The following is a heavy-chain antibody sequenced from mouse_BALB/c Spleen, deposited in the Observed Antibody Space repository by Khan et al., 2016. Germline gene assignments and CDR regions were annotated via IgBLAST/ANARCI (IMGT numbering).Heavy chain of an antibody. D-gene: IGHD1-1*01. J-gene: IGHJ1*01. V-gene: IGHV9-3-1*01. Sequence: QIQLVQSGPELKKPGKTVKISCKASGYTFTNYGMNWVKQAPGKGLKWMGWINTYSGESTYADDFKGRFAFSLETSANTAYLQINNLKNEDTATYFCSTYSYYYGSSRYFAVWGAGTTVTVSS. CDR1: GYTFTNYG. CDR3: STYSYYYGSSRYFAV. CDR2: INTYSGES.